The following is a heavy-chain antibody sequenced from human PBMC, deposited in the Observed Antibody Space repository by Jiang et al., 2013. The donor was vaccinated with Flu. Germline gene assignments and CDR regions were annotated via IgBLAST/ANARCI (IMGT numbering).Heavy chain of an antibody. CDR1: GFTVSSNY. D-gene: IGHD6-6*01. CDR2: IYSGGST. Sequence: GLVQPGGSLRLSCAASGFTVSSNYMSWVRQAPGKGLEWVSVIYSGGSTYYADSVKGRFTISRDNSKNTLYLQMNSLRAEDTAVYYCASPRPDIAARRTHAFDIWGQGTMVTVSS. J-gene: IGHJ3*02. V-gene: IGHV3-66*01. CDR3: ASPRPDIAARRTHAFDI.